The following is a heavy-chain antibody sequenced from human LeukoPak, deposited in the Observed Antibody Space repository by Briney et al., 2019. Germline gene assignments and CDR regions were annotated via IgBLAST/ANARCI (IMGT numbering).Heavy chain of an antibody. CDR3: ARGGCAAAGCGMDV. V-gene: IGHV3-48*03. CDR1: GFTFSSFE. J-gene: IGHJ6*02. Sequence: GGSLRLSCAASGFTFSSFEMNWVRQAPGKGLEWVSYITSSGSARYYADSVKGRFTISRDKAKNSLYLQMNSLRAEDTAVYYCARGGCAAAGCGMDVWGQGTTVTVSS. D-gene: IGHD6-13*01. CDR2: ITSSGSAR.